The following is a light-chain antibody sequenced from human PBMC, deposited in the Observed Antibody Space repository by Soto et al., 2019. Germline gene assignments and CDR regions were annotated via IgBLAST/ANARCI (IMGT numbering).Light chain of an antibody. V-gene: IGKV3-20*01. CDR1: LSVTNDY. CDR2: GAS. J-gene: IGKJ2*01. Sequence: EIVLTQSPGTLSLSPGERATLSCRASLSVTNDYLAWYQQKPGQAPRLLLYGASNRATGIPDRFSGSGSGTDITLTISRLEPEDFAVYSCQQYGTSPYTFGQGTKLEIK. CDR3: QQYGTSPYT.